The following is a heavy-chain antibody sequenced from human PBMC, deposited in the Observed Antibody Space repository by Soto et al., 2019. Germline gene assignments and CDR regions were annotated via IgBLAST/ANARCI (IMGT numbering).Heavy chain of an antibody. V-gene: IGHV3-11*01. CDR2: ISGTGDTK. CDR1: GLFFRDYY. D-gene: IGHD2-2*01. CDR3: ASTRGYFDY. Sequence: PGGSLRLSCAAAGLFFRDYYVSWIRQAPGKGLECVAYISGTGDTKYYADSVKGRFTISRDNTKNALYLQMNSLRAENTAVYYCASTRGYFDYWGQGTLVNVSS. J-gene: IGHJ4*02.